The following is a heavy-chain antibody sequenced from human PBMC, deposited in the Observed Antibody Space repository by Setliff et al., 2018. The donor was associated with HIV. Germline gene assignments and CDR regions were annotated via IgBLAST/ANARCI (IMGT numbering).Heavy chain of an antibody. CDR1: GGYISTNNYY. J-gene: IGHJ4*02. V-gene: IGHV4-39*01. CDR3: ARHSGGDQLLREFDY. CDR2: FYYSGGT. Sequence: SETLSLTCTVSGGYISTNNYYCVWIRQPPGKGLEWIGSFYYSGGTYYNPSLKNRVTISVDTYKNQFSLKLSSVTAADTAVYYCARHSGGDQLLREFDYWGQGTLVTVSS. D-gene: IGHD2-2*01.